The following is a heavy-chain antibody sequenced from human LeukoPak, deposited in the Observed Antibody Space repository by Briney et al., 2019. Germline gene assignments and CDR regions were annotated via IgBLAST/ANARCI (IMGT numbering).Heavy chain of an antibody. Sequence: SETLSLTCTVSGYSISSGYYWGWIRPPPGKGLEWIGSIYHSGSTYYNPSLKSRVTISVDTSKNQFSLKLSSVTAADTAVYYCARVSGYYPDYWGQGALVTVSS. CDR3: ARVSGYYPDY. J-gene: IGHJ4*02. D-gene: IGHD3-22*01. V-gene: IGHV4-38-2*02. CDR2: IYHSGST. CDR1: GYSISSGYY.